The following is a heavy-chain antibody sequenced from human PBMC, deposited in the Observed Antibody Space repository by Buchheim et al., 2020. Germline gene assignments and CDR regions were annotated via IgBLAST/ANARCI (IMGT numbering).Heavy chain of an antibody. Sequence: QVQLVESGGGVVQPGRSLRLSCAASGFTFSSYGMHWVRQAPGKGLEWVAAIWSDGSYKYYADSVKGRFTISRDNAKNPLYLQMNSLRAEDTAVYYCAREERMSAASAFDLWGQGT. CDR3: AREERMSAASAFDL. J-gene: IGHJ3*01. D-gene: IGHD2/OR15-2a*01. CDR2: IWSDGSYK. CDR1: GFTFSSYG. V-gene: IGHV3-33*01.